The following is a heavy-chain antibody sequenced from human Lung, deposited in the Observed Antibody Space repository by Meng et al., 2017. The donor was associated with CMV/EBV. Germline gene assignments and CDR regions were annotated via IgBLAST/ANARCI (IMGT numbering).Heavy chain of an antibody. D-gene: IGHD6-13*01. V-gene: IGHV3-21*01. CDR3: ARGSSSSWYEGSYYFDY. J-gene: IGHJ4*02. Sequence: GGSLRLSCAASGFIFDDYAMHWVRQAPGKGLEWVSSISSSSSYIYYADSVKGRFTISRDNAKNSLYLQMNSLRAEDTAVYYCARGSSSSWYEGSYYFDYWGQGTLVTVSS. CDR2: ISSSSSYI. CDR1: GFIFDDYA.